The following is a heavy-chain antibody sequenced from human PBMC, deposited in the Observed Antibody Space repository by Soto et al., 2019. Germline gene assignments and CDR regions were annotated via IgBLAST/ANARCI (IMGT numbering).Heavy chain of an antibody. V-gene: IGHV4-31*03. CDR2: IYYSGTT. J-gene: IGHJ5*02. CDR3: ARDPAP. CDR1: GGSISSSSYY. Sequence: SETLSLTCTVSGGSISSSSYYWGWIRQPPGKGLEWIGNIYYSGTTYYNPSLKSRVTISVDTSKNQFSLKLTSVTAADTAVYYCARDPAPWGQGTLVTVSS.